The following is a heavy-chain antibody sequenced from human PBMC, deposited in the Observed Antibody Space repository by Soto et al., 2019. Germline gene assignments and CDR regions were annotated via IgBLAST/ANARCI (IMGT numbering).Heavy chain of an antibody. CDR1: GFTVSSNY. Sequence: GGSLRLSCAASGFTVSSNYMSWVRQAPGKGLEWVSVIYSGGSTYYADSVKGRFTISRHNSKNTLYLQMNSLRAEDTDVYYRATGAAAASYYGRDVWGQGTTVTVSS. J-gene: IGHJ6*02. D-gene: IGHD6-13*01. CDR3: ATGAAAASYYGRDV. V-gene: IGHV3-53*04. CDR2: IYSGGST.